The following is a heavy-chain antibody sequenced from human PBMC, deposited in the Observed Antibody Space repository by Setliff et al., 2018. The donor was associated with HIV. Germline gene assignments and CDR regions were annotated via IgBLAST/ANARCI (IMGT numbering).Heavy chain of an antibody. Sequence: PSEILSLTCTVPGGSINDQYFSWIRQPPGKGLEWIGSIDYSESTKYNPSLNSRGTISLDKPKNELSLKLTSVTAADTAVYYCARHNVITYGGLLFDYYYYGLDVWGHGTTVTVSS. V-gene: IGHV4-59*11. D-gene: IGHD3-16*01. J-gene: IGHJ6*02. CDR1: GGSINDQY. CDR2: IDYSEST. CDR3: ARHNVITYGGLLFDYYYYGLDV.